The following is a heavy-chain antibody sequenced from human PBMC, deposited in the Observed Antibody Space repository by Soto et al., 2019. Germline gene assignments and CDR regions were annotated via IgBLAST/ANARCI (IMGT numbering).Heavy chain of an antibody. D-gene: IGHD2-8*01. V-gene: IGHV1-69*04. CDR1: GGTFSSYT. CDR3: ARDCTNGVCYGVHWFDP. CDR2: IIPILGIA. J-gene: IGHJ5*02. Sequence: ASVKVSCKASGGTFSSYTISWVRQAPGQGLEWMGRIIPILGIANYAQKFQGRVTITADKSTSTAYMELSSLRSEDTAVYYCARDCTNGVCYGVHWFDPWGQGTLVTVSS.